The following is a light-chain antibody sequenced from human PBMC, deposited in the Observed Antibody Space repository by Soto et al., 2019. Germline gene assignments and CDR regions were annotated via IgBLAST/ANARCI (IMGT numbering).Light chain of an antibody. CDR2: DVS. Sequence: QSVLTQPASVSGSPGQSITISCTGTSSDVGAYNYVSWYQQHPGKVPKLMIYDVSDRPSGVSNRFSGAKSGNTAYLTISGLQAEDEADYYCSSFTRSNSYVFGTGTKLTVL. CDR1: SSDVGAYNY. J-gene: IGLJ1*01. V-gene: IGLV2-14*03. CDR3: SSFTRSNSYV.